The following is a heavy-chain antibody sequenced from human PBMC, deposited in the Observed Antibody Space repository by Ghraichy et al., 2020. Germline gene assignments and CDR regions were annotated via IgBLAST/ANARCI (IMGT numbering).Heavy chain of an antibody. CDR1: GGSISSSYYY. J-gene: IGHJ4*02. Sequence: SETLSLTCTVSGGSISSSYYYWGWIRQPPGKGLEWIGSIYYSGNTYYNPSLKSRVTISVDTSKNQFSLKLSSVTAADTAVYHCVRQGERGARPGAAGPGDWGQGTLVTVSS. V-gene: IGHV4-39*01. CDR3: VRQGERGARPGAAGPGD. D-gene: IGHD6-13*01. CDR2: IYYSGNT.